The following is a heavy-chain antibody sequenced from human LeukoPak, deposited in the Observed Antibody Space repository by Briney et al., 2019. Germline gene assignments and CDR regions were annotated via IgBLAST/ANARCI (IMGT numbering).Heavy chain of an antibody. CDR2: IWYDGSNK. CDR3: ARTLNMVRGVINYYYYYMDV. Sequence: GGSLRLSCAASGFTFSSYGMHWVRQAPGKGLEWVAVIWYDGSNKYYADSVKGRFTTSRDNSKNTLYLQMNSLRAEDTAVYYCARTLNMVRGVINYYYYYMDVWGKGTTVTVSS. J-gene: IGHJ6*03. CDR1: GFTFSSYG. V-gene: IGHV3-33*01. D-gene: IGHD3-10*01.